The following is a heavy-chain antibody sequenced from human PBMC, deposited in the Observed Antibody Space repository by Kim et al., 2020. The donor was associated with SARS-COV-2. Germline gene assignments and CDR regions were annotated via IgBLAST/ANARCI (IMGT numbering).Heavy chain of an antibody. J-gene: IGHJ4*02. CDR3: AREGYGDTRGEIY. D-gene: IGHD4-17*01. CDR1: GGSISSGSYY. CDR2: IYTSGST. V-gene: IGHV4-61*02. Sequence: SETLSLTCTVSGGSISSGSYYWSWIRQPAGKGLEWIGRIYTSGSTNYNPSLKSRVTISVDTSKNQFSLKLSSVTAADTAVYYCAREGYGDTRGEIYWGQGTLVTVSS.